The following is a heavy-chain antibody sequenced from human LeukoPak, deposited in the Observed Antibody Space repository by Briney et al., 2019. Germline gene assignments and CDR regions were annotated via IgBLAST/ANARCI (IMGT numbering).Heavy chain of an antibody. CDR2: ISGSGVST. D-gene: IGHD3-10*01. CDR3: AKELRFGVYGMDV. CDR1: GFTFSRYA. V-gene: IGHV3-23*01. Sequence: GGSLRLSCAASGFTFSRYAMSWVRQVPGKGLEWVSAISGSGVSTNYADSVKGRFTISRDNSKNTLYLQMNSLRAEDTAVYYCAKELRFGVYGMDVWGQGTTVTVSS. J-gene: IGHJ6*02.